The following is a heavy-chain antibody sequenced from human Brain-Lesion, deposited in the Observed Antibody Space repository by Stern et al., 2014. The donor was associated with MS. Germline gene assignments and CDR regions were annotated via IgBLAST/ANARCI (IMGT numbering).Heavy chain of an antibody. J-gene: IGHJ4*02. Sequence: QLQLQESGPGLVKPSQTLSLTCTVSGGSISSGSYYWNWIRQPAGKGLEWIGRMDRMGTIIYTPSLKGQVTISGDTSKTQSSRKVFSETAADTAVYYCARETGGYTYGDTDFFDFWGQGALVTVSS. CDR3: ARETGGYTYGDTDFFDF. D-gene: IGHD5-18*01. CDR2: MDRMGTI. V-gene: IGHV4-61*02. CDR1: GGSISSGSYY.